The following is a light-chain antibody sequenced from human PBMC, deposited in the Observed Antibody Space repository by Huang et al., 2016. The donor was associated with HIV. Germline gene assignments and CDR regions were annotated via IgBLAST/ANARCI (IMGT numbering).Light chain of an antibody. CDR3: QQYGNWPPIT. CDR1: QSISSN. J-gene: IGKJ5*01. CDR2: GAS. V-gene: IGKV3-15*01. Sequence: EMVMTQSQATLSVSPGERATLSCRASQSISSNLAWYQQKPGQAPRLLIYGASTRATGIPARFSGSGSGTEFTLTISSLQSEDFAIYYCQQYGNWPPITFGQGTRLEIK.